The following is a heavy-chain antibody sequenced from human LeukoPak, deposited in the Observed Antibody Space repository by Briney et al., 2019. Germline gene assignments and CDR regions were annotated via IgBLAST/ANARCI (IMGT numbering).Heavy chain of an antibody. CDR1: GYSFTSYW. Sequence: GESLKISCKGSGYSFTSYWSGWVRQMPGKGLEWMGIIYPGDSDTRYSPSFQGQVTISADKSISTAYLQWSSLKASDTAMYYCARGVVTMVREVIITSVFYWGQGTLVTVSS. V-gene: IGHV5-51*01. J-gene: IGHJ4*02. CDR2: IYPGDSDT. CDR3: ARGVVTMVREVIITSVFY. D-gene: IGHD3-10*01.